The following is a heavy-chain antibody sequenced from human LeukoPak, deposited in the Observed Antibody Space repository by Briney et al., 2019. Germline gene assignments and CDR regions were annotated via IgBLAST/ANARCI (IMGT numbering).Heavy chain of an antibody. V-gene: IGHV4-59*01. CDR2: IYYSGST. Sequence: PGGSLRLSCAASGFTFSSYAMSWVRQAPGKGLEWIGYIYYSGSTNYNPSLKSRVTISVDTSKNQFSLKLSSVTAADTAVYYCARHYIAVAGRGAFDYWGQGTLVTVSS. J-gene: IGHJ4*02. CDR3: ARHYIAVAGRGAFDY. CDR1: GFTFSSYA. D-gene: IGHD6-19*01.